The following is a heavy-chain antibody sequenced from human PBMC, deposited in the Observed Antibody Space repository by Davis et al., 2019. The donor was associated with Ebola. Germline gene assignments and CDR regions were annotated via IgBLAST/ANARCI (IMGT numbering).Heavy chain of an antibody. J-gene: IGHJ1*01. CDR1: GYNFTTYG. CDR2: INPNSGGT. CDR3: ARDDYDFWSAYDVKGAEYFQH. D-gene: IGHD3-3*01. V-gene: IGHV1-2*06. Sequence: AASVKVSCKASGYNFTTYGFSWVRQAPGQGLEWMGRINPNSGGTNYAQKFQGRVTMTRDTSISTAYMELSTLRSDDTAMYYCARDDYDFWSAYDVKGAEYFQHWGQGTLVTVSS.